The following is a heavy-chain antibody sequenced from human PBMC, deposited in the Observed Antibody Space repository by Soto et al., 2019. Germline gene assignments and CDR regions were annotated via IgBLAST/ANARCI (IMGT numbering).Heavy chain of an antibody. D-gene: IGHD4-17*01. J-gene: IGHJ6*02. V-gene: IGHV1-3*01. Sequence: GASVKVSCKASGYTFTSYAMHWVRQAPGQRLEWMGWINAGNGNTKYSQKFQGRVTITRDTSASTAYMELSSLRSEDTAVYYCARVATVTTQKLYYYYGMDVWGQGTTVTVSS. CDR2: INAGNGNT. CDR3: ARVATVTTQKLYYYYGMDV. CDR1: GYTFTSYA.